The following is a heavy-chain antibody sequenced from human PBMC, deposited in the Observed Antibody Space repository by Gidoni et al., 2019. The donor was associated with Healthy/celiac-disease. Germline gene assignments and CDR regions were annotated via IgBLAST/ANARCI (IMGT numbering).Heavy chain of an antibody. V-gene: IGHV3-30*03. Sequence: QVQLVESGGGVVQPGRSLRLSCAASGFTFSSYGMHWVRQAPGKGLEWVAVISYDGSNKYYADSVKGRFTISRDNSKNTLYLQMNSLRAEDTAVYYCARDPRTTGTTPITWGQGTLVTVSS. CDR2: ISYDGSNK. CDR3: ARDPRTTGTTPIT. CDR1: GFTFSSYG. J-gene: IGHJ5*02. D-gene: IGHD1-1*01.